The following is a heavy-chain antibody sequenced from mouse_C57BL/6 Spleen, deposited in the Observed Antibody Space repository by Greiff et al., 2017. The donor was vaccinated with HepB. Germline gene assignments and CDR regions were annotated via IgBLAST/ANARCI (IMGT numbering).Heavy chain of an antibody. Sequence: EVKLMESGGGLVKPGGSLKLSCAASGFTFSDYGMHWVRQAPEKGLEWVAYISSGSSTIYYADTVKGRFTISRDNAKNTLFLQMTSLRSEDTAMYYCTRPGDYDGTFAYWGQGSLVTVSA. D-gene: IGHD2-4*01. V-gene: IGHV5-17*01. CDR2: ISSGSSTI. J-gene: IGHJ3*01. CDR1: GFTFSDYG. CDR3: TRPGDYDGTFAY.